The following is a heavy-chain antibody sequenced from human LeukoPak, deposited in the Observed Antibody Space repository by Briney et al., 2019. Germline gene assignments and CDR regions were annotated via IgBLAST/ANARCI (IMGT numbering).Heavy chain of an antibody. CDR2: ISGSGGGT. J-gene: IGHJ4*02. CDR1: GFTFSSYA. CDR3: AKWRGSGWFDY. D-gene: IGHD6-19*01. Sequence: GGSLRLSCAASGFTFSSYAINWVRQAPGKGLEWVSTISGSGGGTYYADSVKGRFTISRDNSKNAVYLQVNSLRAEDTAVYYCAKWRGSGWFDYWGQGTLVTVSS. V-gene: IGHV3-23*01.